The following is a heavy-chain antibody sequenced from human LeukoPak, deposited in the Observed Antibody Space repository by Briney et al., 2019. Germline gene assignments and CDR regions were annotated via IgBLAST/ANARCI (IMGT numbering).Heavy chain of an antibody. CDR1: GGSISSGSYY. J-gene: IGHJ5*02. V-gene: IGHV4-61*02. CDR3: ARAKPLDTKWFDP. Sequence: PSETLSLTCTVSGGSISSGSYYWSWIWQPAGKGLEWIGRIYTSGSTNYNPSLKSRVTISVDTSKNQFSLKLSSVTAADTAVYYCARAKPLDTKWFDPWGQGTLVTASS. D-gene: IGHD5-18*01. CDR2: IYTSGST.